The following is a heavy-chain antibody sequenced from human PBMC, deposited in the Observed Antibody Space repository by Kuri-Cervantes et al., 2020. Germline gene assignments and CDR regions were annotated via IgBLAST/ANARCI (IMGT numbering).Heavy chain of an antibody. Sequence: SETLSLTCTVSGYSISSGYYWGWIRQPPGKNLEWIGSIYHSGSTFYNPSLKSRVTISVDTSKNQFSLKLSSVTAADTAVYYCAGVPAAIRAGGWFDPWCQGTLVTVSS. J-gene: IGHJ5*02. CDR2: IYHSGST. D-gene: IGHD2-2*01. CDR3: AGVPAAIRAGGWFDP. V-gene: IGHV4-38-2*02. CDR1: GYSISSGYY.